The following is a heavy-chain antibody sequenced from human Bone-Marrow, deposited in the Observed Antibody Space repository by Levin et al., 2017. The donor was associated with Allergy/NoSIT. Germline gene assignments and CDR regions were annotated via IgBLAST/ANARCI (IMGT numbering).Heavy chain of an antibody. CDR3: TRYGTGWYNFDS. V-gene: IGHV3-7*01. CDR2: IKEDGSQT. J-gene: IGHJ4*02. CDR1: GFTFRNYW. Sequence: GESLKISCAASGFTFRNYWMSWVRQTPGKGLEWVANIKEDGSQTYYVDSVKARFTISRDNAKNSLSLQMNSLRAEDTAVYYCTRYGTGWYNFDSWGQVTLVTVSS. D-gene: IGHD6-19*01.